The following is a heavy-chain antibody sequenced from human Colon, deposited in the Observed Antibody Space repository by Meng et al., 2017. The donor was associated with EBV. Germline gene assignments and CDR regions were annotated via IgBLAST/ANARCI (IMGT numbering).Heavy chain of an antibody. CDR2: INAGNGNT. J-gene: IGHJ4*02. Sequence: VQLVQSGGEVKKPGASVKVSCKASGYTFTSYGISWVRQAPGQGLEWMGWINAGNGNTKYSEKFQSRVTITRDTAASTAYMELSSLRSEDTAVYYCARTGCSSSSCYDYWGQGTLVTVSS. CDR3: ARTGCSSSSCYDY. V-gene: IGHV1-18*01. CDR1: GYTFTSYG. D-gene: IGHD2-2*01.